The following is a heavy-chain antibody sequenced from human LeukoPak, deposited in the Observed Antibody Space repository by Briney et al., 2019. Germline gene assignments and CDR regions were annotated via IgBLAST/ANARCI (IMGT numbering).Heavy chain of an antibody. CDR3: TTGIAAAGNHDY. V-gene: IGHV3-15*01. D-gene: IGHD6-13*01. Sequence: GGSLRLSCAASGFTFSNAWMSWVRQAPGKGLEWVGRIKSKTDGGTTDYAAPVKGRFTISRDDSKNTLYLQMNSLKTEDTAVYYRTTGIAAAGNHDYWGQGTLVTVSS. J-gene: IGHJ4*02. CDR1: GFTFSNAW. CDR2: IKSKTDGGTT.